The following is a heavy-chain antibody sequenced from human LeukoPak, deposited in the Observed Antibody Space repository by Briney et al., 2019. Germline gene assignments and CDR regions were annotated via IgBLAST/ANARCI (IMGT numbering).Heavy chain of an antibody. V-gene: IGHV1-69*05. CDR1: GGTFSSYA. Sequence: VASVKVSCKASGGTFSSYATSWVRQAPGQGLEWMGGIIPIFGTANYAQKFQGRVTITTDESTSTAYMELSSLRSEDTAVYYCARVRSIAVAGTFDYWGQGTLVTVSS. D-gene: IGHD6-19*01. J-gene: IGHJ4*02. CDR2: IIPIFGTA. CDR3: ARVRSIAVAGTFDY.